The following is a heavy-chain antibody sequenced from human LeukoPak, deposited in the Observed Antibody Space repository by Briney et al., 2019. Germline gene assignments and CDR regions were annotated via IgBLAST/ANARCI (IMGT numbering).Heavy chain of an antibody. Sequence: SETLSLTCTVSGVSISGNYWSWIRQPPGKGLEWIGYIFYTGSTNYNPSLKSRVTILLDTSKNQFSLKLSSVSAEDTAVYFCATHSPEWRYSGYYNFYYMDVWGKGTTVTVSS. CDR1: GVSISGNY. CDR2: IFYTGST. CDR3: ATHSPEWRYSGYYNFYYMDV. J-gene: IGHJ6*03. V-gene: IGHV4-59*03. D-gene: IGHD5-12*01.